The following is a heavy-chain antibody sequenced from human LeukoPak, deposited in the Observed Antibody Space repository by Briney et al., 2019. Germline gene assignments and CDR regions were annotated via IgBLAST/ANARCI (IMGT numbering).Heavy chain of an antibody. D-gene: IGHD6-6*01. CDR3: ARWGSIAVARFDY. CDR2: IYYTGNT. J-gene: IGHJ4*02. Sequence: SETLSLTCTVSGGSISSYYWSWIRQPPGKGLEWIGYIYYTGNTNYNPPLASRVNISVDTSKNQFSLNLRSVTAADTAVYYCARWGSIAVARFDYWGQGTLVTVSS. CDR1: GGSISSYY. V-gene: IGHV4-59*01.